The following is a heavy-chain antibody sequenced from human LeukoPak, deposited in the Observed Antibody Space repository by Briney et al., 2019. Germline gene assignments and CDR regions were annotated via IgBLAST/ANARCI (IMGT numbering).Heavy chain of an antibody. J-gene: IGHJ4*02. CDR1: GFTFSSYW. Sequence: GGSLRLSCAASGFTFSSYWMSWVRQAPGQGLEWEANVKQDGSEKYYVDSVKGRSTISRDNAKNSLYLQMNSLRAEDTAVYYCARLAYCGGDCFSGLNPFDYWGQGALVTVSS. CDR3: ARLAYCGGDCFSGLNPFDY. D-gene: IGHD2-21*01. V-gene: IGHV3-7*01. CDR2: VKQDGSEK.